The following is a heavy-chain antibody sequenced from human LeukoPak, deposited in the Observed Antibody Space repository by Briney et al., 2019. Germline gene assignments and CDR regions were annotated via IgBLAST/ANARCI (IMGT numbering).Heavy chain of an antibody. CDR2: INPNSGGT. J-gene: IGHJ4*02. CDR3: ARDVIPQPFFDY. V-gene: IGHV1-2*02. D-gene: IGHD2/OR15-2a*01. CDR1: GYTFTGYY. Sequence: ASVKVSCKASGYTFTGYYMHWVRQAPGQGLEWMGWINPNSGGTNYAQKFQGRVTMTRDTSISTAYMELSRLRSDDTAVYYCARDVIPQPFFDYWGQGTLVTVSS.